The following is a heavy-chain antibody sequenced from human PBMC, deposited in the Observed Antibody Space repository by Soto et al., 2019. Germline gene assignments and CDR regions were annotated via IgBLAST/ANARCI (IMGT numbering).Heavy chain of an antibody. CDR3: ARDYYDILTGPRNDAFDI. J-gene: IGHJ3*02. CDR1: GYTFTSYG. Sequence: ASVKVSCKASGYTFTSYGISWVRQAPGQGLEWMGWISTYNGNTNYAQKLQGRVTMTTDTSTSTAYVELRSLRSDDTAVYYCARDYYDILTGPRNDAFDIWGQGTMVTVSS. CDR2: ISTYNGNT. V-gene: IGHV1-18*01. D-gene: IGHD3-9*01.